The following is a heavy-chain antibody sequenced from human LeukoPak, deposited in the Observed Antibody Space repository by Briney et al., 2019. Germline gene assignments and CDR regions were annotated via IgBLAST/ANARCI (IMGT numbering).Heavy chain of an antibody. CDR3: ARARAYYFDTSGHYYPDY. Sequence: ASVKVSCKASGYTFTGYYMHWVRQAPGQGLAWMGWINPNSGGTNYAQKFQGRVTMTRDTSISTAYMELSRLRSEDTAVYYCARARAYYFDTSGHYYPDYWGQGTLVTVSS. CDR2: INPNSGGT. D-gene: IGHD3-22*01. CDR1: GYTFTGYY. V-gene: IGHV1-2*02. J-gene: IGHJ4*02.